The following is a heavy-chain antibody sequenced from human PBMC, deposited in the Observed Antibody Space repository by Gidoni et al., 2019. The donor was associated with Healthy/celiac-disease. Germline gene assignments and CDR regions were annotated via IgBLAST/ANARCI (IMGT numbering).Heavy chain of an antibody. CDR1: VGPTTLRSSY. J-gene: IGHJ5*02. Sequence: QLQLQESAPGPAKPPETLSLTCTVSVGPTTLRSSYWGWIRHPPGMGLEWIGSIYYSGCTYYNPSLKSRVTISVDTSKNQFSLKLGSVTAADTAVYYCARQRGYCSSTSCRGWFDPWGQRTLVTVSS. CDR3: ARQRGYCSSTSCRGWFDP. D-gene: IGHD2-2*03. CDR2: IYYSGCT. V-gene: IGHV4-39*01.